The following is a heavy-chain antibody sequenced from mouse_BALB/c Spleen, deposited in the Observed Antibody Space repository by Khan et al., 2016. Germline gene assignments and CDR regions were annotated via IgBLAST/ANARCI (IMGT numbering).Heavy chain of an antibody. J-gene: IGHJ3*01. V-gene: IGHV3-2*02. Sequence: QLEESGPGLVKPSQSLSLTCTVTVYSITSDYAWNWIRQFPGNKLEWTGYITYSGSTSYNPSLKSRISITRDTSKNQFFLQLKSVTTEDTATYYCARVQLYGGFAYWGQGTLVTVSA. D-gene: IGHD2-12*01. CDR2: ITYSGST. CDR3: ARVQLYGGFAY. CDR1: VYSITSDYA.